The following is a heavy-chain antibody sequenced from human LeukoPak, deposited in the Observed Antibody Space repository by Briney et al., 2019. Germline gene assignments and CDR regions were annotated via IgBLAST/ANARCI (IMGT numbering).Heavy chain of an antibody. D-gene: IGHD3-22*01. Sequence: ASVKVSCKASGYTFTKYAMNWVRQAPGQGLEWMGWINTNTGNPTYAQAFTGRFIFSLDTSVSTAYLQISSLKAEDTAVYYCARRSEHSDGYRPTFDPWGQGTLVTVSS. V-gene: IGHV7-4-1*02. CDR3: ARRSEHSDGYRPTFDP. J-gene: IGHJ5*02. CDR2: INTNTGNP. CDR1: GYTFTKYA.